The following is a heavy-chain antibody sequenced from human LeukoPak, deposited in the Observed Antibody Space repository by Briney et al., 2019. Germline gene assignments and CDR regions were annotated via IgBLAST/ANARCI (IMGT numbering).Heavy chain of an antibody. Sequence: ASGNLACNVARYTFTGYFMHCVRQAPGQWREWKGWINPHSGGTKYAQKFQGRVTMDRETSISTAYMELSRLRSDDTAVYYCARALPAAGPTFDYWGQGNLVTVSS. CDR2: INPHSGGT. J-gene: IGHJ4*02. D-gene: IGHD6-13*01. CDR1: RYTFTGYF. CDR3: ARALPAAGPTFDY. V-gene: IGHV1-2*02.